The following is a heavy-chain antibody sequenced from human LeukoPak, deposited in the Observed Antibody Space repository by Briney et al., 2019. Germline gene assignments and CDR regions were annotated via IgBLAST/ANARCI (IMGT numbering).Heavy chain of an antibody. J-gene: IGHJ6*03. Sequence: GGSLRLSCAASGFTFSSYAMHWVRQAPGKGLEYVSAISSNGGSTYYANSVKGRFTISRDNSKSTLYLQMGSLRAEDMAVYYCARGDPEHYYYYYMDVWGKGTTVTVSS. CDR3: ARGDPEHYYYYYMDV. CDR2: ISSNGGST. V-gene: IGHV3-64*01. CDR1: GFTFSSYA.